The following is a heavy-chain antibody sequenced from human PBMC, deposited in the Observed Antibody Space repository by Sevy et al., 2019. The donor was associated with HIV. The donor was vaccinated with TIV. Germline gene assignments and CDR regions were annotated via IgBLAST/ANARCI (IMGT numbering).Heavy chain of an antibody. CDR2: ISSSSYI. CDR3: ARDLDILTGYPYYFDY. J-gene: IGHJ4*02. D-gene: IGHD3-9*01. V-gene: IGHV3-21*01. CDR1: GFTFSSYS. Sequence: GGSLRLSCAASGFTFSSYSMNWVRQAPGKGLEWVSSISSSSYIYYADSVKGRFTISRDNAKNSLYLQMNSLRAEDTAVYYCARDLDILTGYPYYFDYWGQGTLVTVSS.